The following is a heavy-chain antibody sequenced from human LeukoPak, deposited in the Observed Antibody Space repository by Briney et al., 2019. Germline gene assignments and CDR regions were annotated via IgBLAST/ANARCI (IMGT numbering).Heavy chain of an antibody. CDR3: AKARLYGSGSYYPPLFDY. J-gene: IGHJ4*02. D-gene: IGHD3-10*01. CDR1: GFTFSSYA. CDR2: ISGSGGST. Sequence: PGGSLRLSCAASGFTFSSYAMSWVRQAPGKGLEWVSAISGSGGSTYYADSVKGRFTISRDNSKNTLYLQMNSLRAEDTAVYYCAKARLYGSGSYYPPLFDYWGQGTLVTVSS. V-gene: IGHV3-23*01.